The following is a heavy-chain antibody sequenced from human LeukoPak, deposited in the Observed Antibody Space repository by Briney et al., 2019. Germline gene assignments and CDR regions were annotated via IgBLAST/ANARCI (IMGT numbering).Heavy chain of an antibody. J-gene: IGHJ6*02. CDR3: ARHGPVPLSQHGMDV. V-gene: IGHV4-59*08. Sequence: SETLSLTCSVSGGSISGYYWSCIRQAPGKGLEWIGYIYSNGATLYSPSLKSRVTMSVDTSKNQFSLKLSSVTAADTAVYFCARHGPVPLSQHGMDVWGQGTTVTVSS. D-gene: IGHD2/OR15-2a*01. CDR2: IYSNGAT. CDR1: GGSISGYY.